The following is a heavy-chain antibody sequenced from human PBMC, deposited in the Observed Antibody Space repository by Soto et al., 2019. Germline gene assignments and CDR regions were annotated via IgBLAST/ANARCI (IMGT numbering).Heavy chain of an antibody. CDR1: GGTFSSYA. CDR2: IIPIFGTA. V-gene: IGHV1-69*01. Sequence: QVQLVQSGAEVKKPGSSVKVSCKASGGTFSSYAISWVRQAPGQGLEWMGGIIPIFGTANYAQKFQGRVTITADESTSTACMELSSLRSEDTAVYYCAGGIVVANYYYYYGMDVWGQGTTVTVSS. CDR3: AGGIVVANYYYYYGMDV. J-gene: IGHJ6*02. D-gene: IGHD2-2*01.